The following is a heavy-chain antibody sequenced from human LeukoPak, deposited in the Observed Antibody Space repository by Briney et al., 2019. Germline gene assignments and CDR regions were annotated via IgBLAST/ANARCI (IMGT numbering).Heavy chain of an antibody. D-gene: IGHD4-17*01. CDR3: ARDPIGDYYYYYYYGMDV. Sequence: GGSLRLSCAASGLTFRNYGMHWVRQAAGKGLERVAVIWYDGSNKYYADSVRGRFTVSRENSKNTVYLQMNSLRSDDTAVYYCARDPIGDYYYYYYYGMDVWGQGTTVTVSS. CDR1: GLTFRNYG. CDR2: IWYDGSNK. V-gene: IGHV3-33*01. J-gene: IGHJ6*02.